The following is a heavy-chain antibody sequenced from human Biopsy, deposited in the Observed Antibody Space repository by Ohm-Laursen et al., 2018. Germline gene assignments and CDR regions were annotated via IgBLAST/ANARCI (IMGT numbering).Heavy chain of an antibody. CDR1: GGTSSKYG. CDR3: ATKLTGYFHH. Sequence: SSVKVSCKAPGGTSSKYGVNWVRQAPGQGLEWLGGNIPILGTGNYAPIFHGRVTVVADTSTSTATMELRSLRPDDTAVYYCATKLTGYFHHWGQGTLVIVSS. V-gene: IGHV1-69*06. CDR2: NIPILGTG. J-gene: IGHJ1*01. D-gene: IGHD3-9*01.